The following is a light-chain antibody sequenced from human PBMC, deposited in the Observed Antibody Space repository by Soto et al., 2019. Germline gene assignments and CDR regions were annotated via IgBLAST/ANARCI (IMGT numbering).Light chain of an antibody. J-gene: IGLJ3*02. CDR2: EAS. Sequence: QSALTQPLSASGSPGQSVTISCTGTSSDVGAYNYVSWYQQYPGKAPKLMIYEASKRPSGVPDRFSGSKSGKTASLTVSGLQPEDEADYYCTSYAGSNIWVFGGGTKLTVL. V-gene: IGLV2-8*01. CDR3: TSYAGSNIWV. CDR1: SSDVGAYNY.